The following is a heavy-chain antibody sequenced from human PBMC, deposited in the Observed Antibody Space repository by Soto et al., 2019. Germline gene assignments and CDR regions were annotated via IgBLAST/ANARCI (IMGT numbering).Heavy chain of an antibody. CDR2: IYHSGST. V-gene: IGHV4-4*02. CDR1: GGSISSSNW. J-gene: IGHJ6*02. D-gene: IGHD2-2*01. Sequence: SETLSLTCAVSGGSISSSNWWSWVRQPPGKGLEWIGEIYHSGSTNYNPSLNSRVPLSVDKSKNLFSLKLTFVTAADTDVYYCATSNSVVVPAALDYYYYYGMDVGGQGTTVTVSS. CDR3: ATSNSVVVPAALDYYYYYGMDV.